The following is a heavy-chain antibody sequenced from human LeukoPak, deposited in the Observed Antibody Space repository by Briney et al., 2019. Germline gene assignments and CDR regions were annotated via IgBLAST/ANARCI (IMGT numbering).Heavy chain of an antibody. D-gene: IGHD2-2*01. J-gene: IGHJ4*02. CDR2: IGGSGYTT. CDR3: AKCMEPAARGSFDY. V-gene: IGHV3-23*01. Sequence: GGSLRLSCAASGFTFNSYAMRWVRQAPGKGLEWVSAIGGSGYTTYYADSVKGRFTISRDNSKNTLYLQVNSLRAEDTAVYYCAKCMEPAARGSFDYWGQGTLVTVSS. CDR1: GFTFNSYA.